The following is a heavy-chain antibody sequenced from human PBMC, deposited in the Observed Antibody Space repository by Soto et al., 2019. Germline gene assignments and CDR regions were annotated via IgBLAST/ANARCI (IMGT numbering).Heavy chain of an antibody. CDR3: ARGVGSGSYYNQYNWFDP. J-gene: IGHJ5*02. D-gene: IGHD3-10*01. Sequence: ASVKVSCKASGYTFTNYGISWLRQAPGQGLEWMGWINVYNGNTKYAQKVQGRVTMTTDTSTSTAYMELRNLRSDDTAVYYCARGVGSGSYYNQYNWFDPWGQGTLVTVSS. V-gene: IGHV1-18*01. CDR1: GYTFTNYG. CDR2: INVYNGNT.